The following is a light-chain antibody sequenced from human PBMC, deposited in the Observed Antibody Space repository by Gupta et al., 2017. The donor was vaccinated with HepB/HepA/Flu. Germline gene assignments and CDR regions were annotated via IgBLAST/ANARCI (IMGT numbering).Light chain of an antibody. CDR3: SSYTSGISVI. CDR2: DVT. V-gene: IGLV2-14*01. Sequence: QSALTQPASVSGSPGQSITLSCTGTSSDVGGYNYVSWYQQHPGKAPKLIIYDVTNRPSGVSNRFSGSKSGSTASLTISGLQAEDEADYYCSSYTSGISVIFGGGTKLTVL. CDR1: SSDVGGYNY. J-gene: IGLJ2*01.